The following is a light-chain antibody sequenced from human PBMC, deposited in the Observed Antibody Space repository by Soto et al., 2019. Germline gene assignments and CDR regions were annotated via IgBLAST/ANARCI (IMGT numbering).Light chain of an antibody. CDR1: SSNIGSNT. V-gene: IGLV1-44*01. J-gene: IGLJ2*01. Sequence: QSVLTQPPSASGAPGQRVTISCSGSSSNIGSNTVNWYQLLPGTAPKLLIYSNNQRPSGVPDQFSGSKSGTSASLAISGLLWEDAADYYCAACEDSLIGVVFGGGTELTVL. CDR2: SNN. CDR3: AACEDSLIGVV.